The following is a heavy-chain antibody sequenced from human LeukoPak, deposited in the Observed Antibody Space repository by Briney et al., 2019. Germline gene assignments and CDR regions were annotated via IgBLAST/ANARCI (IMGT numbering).Heavy chain of an antibody. V-gene: IGHV4-34*01. D-gene: IGHD2-2*01. Sequence: SETLSLTCAVYGGSFSGYYWSWIRQPPGKGLEWIGEINHSGSTNYNPSLKSRVTISVDTSKNQFSLKLSSVTAADTAVYYCARIFTECQPATNYFDYWGQGTLVTVSS. CDR1: GGSFSGYY. J-gene: IGHJ4*02. CDR3: ARIFTECQPATNYFDY. CDR2: INHSGST.